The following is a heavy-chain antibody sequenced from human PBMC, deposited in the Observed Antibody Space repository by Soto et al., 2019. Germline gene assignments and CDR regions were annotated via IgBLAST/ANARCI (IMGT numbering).Heavy chain of an antibody. V-gene: IGHV1-3*01. D-gene: IGHD2-15*01. CDR3: ARHPLPYCSGGSCYHPEVYYFDY. J-gene: IGHJ4*02. Sequence: ASVKVSCKASGYTFTSYAMHWVRQAPGQRLEWMGWINAGNGNTKYSQKFQGRVTITRDTSASTAYMELSSLRSEDTAVYYCARHPLPYCSGGSCYHPEVYYFDYWGQGTLVTVSS. CDR2: INAGNGNT. CDR1: GYTFTSYA.